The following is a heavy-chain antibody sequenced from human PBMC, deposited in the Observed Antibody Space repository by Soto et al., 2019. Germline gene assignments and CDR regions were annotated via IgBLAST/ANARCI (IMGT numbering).Heavy chain of an antibody. CDR1: GDSISSYY. J-gene: IGHJ3*02. Sequence: SETLSLTCTVSGDSISSYYWSWIRQPPGKGLEWIGYIYYSGSTNYNPSLKSRATISVDTSKNQFSLKLSSVSAADTAVYYCASAGVTWGAFDIWGQGTMVTVSS. CDR2: IYYSGST. D-gene: IGHD5-18*01. V-gene: IGHV4-59*01. CDR3: ASAGVTWGAFDI.